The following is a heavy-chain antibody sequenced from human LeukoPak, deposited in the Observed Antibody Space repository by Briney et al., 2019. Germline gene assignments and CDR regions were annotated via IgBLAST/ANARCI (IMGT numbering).Heavy chain of an antibody. CDR3: ARVIVATIGDPLDY. D-gene: IGHD5-12*01. CDR1: GFTFSSYW. Sequence: PGGSLRLSCAASGFTFSSYWMSWVRQAPGKGLEWVANIKQDGSEKYYVDSVKGRFTISRDNAKNSLYLQMNSLKTEDTAVYYCARVIVATIGDPLDYWGQGTLVTVSS. CDR2: IKQDGSEK. V-gene: IGHV3-7*03. J-gene: IGHJ4*02.